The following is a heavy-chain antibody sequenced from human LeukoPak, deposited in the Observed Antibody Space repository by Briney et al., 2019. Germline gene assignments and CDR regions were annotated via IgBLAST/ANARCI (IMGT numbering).Heavy chain of an antibody. CDR2: IYSGGST. D-gene: IGHD3-10*01. Sequence: GGSLRLSCAASGFTFSSYSMNWVRQAPGKGLGWVSVIYSGGSTYYADSVKGRFTISRHNSKNTLYLQMNSLRAEDTAVYYCASTRYYYGSGSYYGDYYYYYGMDVWGQGTTVTVSS. V-gene: IGHV3-53*04. CDR3: ASTRYYYGSGSYYGDYYYYYGMDV. J-gene: IGHJ6*02. CDR1: GFTFSSYS.